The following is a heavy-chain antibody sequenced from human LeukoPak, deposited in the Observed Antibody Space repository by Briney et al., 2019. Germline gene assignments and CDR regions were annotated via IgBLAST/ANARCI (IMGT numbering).Heavy chain of an antibody. Sequence: GTSLRLSCAASEFTFSHYAMHWVRQAPGKGLEWVAVISYDGSNKYYADSVKGRFTISRDNSKNTLYLQMNSLRAEDTAVYYCASPPYGDYVSWGQGTLVTVSS. V-gene: IGHV3-30*14. CDR2: ISYDGSNK. J-gene: IGHJ5*02. D-gene: IGHD4-17*01. CDR1: EFTFSHYA. CDR3: ASPPYGDYVS.